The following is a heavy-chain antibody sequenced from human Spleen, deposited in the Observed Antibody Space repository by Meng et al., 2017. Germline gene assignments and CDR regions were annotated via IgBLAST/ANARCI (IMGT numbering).Heavy chain of an antibody. CDR2: TYSGGST. CDR1: GFTFSSYS. Sequence: GESLKISCAASGFTFSSYSMNWVRQAPGRGLEWVSVTYSGGSTDYADSVTGRFTVSRDDSKNMLYLQMNSLRAEDTAVYYCAAQYSSSGKTSWGQGTRVTVSS. D-gene: IGHD6-13*01. J-gene: IGHJ5*02. V-gene: IGHV3-53*01. CDR3: AAQYSSSGKTS.